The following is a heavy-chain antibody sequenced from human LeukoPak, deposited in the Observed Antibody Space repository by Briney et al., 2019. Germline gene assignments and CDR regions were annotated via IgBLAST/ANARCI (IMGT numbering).Heavy chain of an antibody. CDR3: AKDRHPARTDGYYFDY. Sequence: GGSLRLSCAAYGFTVSSYWMSWVRQAAGKGREWVANIKQDGSEKYYVDSVKGRFTISRDNAKNSLYLQMNSLRAEDTAVYYCAKDRHPARTDGYYFDYWGQGTLVTVSS. D-gene: IGHD1-14*01. CDR1: GFTVSSYW. J-gene: IGHJ4*02. V-gene: IGHV3-7*01. CDR2: IKQDGSEK.